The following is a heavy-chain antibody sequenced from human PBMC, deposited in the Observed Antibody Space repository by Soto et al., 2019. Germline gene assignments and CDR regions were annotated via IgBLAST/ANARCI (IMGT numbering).Heavy chain of an antibody. CDR2: INYRGTT. Sequence: PSETLSLTCTGSGDSMSSGDYYWNWIRQHPEKGLEWIGYINYRGTTFYNPSLKSRIAISADTSKNQFSLRLTSVMAADTAMYFCARDAPVAPPYWGQGTLVTVS. J-gene: IGHJ4*02. D-gene: IGHD2-2*01. V-gene: IGHV4-31*03. CDR1: GDSMSSGDYY. CDR3: ARDAPVAPPY.